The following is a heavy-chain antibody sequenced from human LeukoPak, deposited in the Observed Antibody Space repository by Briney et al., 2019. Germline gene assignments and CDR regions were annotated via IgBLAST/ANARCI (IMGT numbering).Heavy chain of an antibody. V-gene: IGHV4-39*01. CDR1: GGSISISNYF. D-gene: IGHD6-19*01. CDR2: RSSTGIT. Sequence: SETLSLTCSVSGGSISISNYFWGWIRQPPGKGLEWIASRSSTGITHYHSSLESRISVSVETSKSQFSLRLTSLTAADTAVYYCAFSGWFWGAFDYWGQGILVTVSS. CDR3: AFSGWFWGAFDY. J-gene: IGHJ4*02.